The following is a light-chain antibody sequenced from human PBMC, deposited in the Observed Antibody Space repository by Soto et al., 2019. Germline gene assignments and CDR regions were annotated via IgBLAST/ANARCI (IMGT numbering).Light chain of an antibody. Sequence: EVGLTQSPGTLSFSPGERATLSCRASQGIGDTLAWYQQKPGQTPRLLIYDTSIRATGVPARFSGSRSGAEFTLTISSLQSEDFAVYYCQHYVTWPLTFGQGTRLEIK. J-gene: IGKJ5*01. CDR2: DTS. CDR1: QGIGDT. CDR3: QHYVTWPLT. V-gene: IGKV3-15*01.